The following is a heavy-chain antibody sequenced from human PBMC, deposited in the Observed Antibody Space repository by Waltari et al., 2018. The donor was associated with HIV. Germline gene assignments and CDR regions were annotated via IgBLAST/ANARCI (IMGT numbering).Heavy chain of an antibody. CDR1: GDSISTNY. D-gene: IGHD3-9*01. CDR3: ARDKFDSTGFYHWFDP. J-gene: IGHJ5*02. V-gene: IGHV4-4*07. Sequence: QVQLQESGPGLVKPSETLSLICSVSGDSISTNYWSWIRQPAGKRMEWIGRVYGRGGTNYNPALGGRVTVSADTSKNQFSLKLSAVTAADTAVYYCARDKFDSTGFYHWFDPWGPGTRVTVSS. CDR2: VYGRGGT.